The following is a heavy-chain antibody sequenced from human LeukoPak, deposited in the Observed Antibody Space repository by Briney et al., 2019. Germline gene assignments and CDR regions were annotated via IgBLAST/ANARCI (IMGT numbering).Heavy chain of an antibody. J-gene: IGHJ3*02. V-gene: IGHV4-34*01. CDR1: GGSFSGYY. D-gene: IGHD5-18*01. CDR2: INHSGST. CDR3: ARSRIQLWFRAFDI. Sequence: SETLSLTCAVYGGSFSGYYWSWIRQPPGKGLEWIGEINHSGSTNYNPSLKSRVTISVDTSKNQFSLKLSSVTAADTAVYYCARSRIQLWFRAFDIWGQGTMVTVSS.